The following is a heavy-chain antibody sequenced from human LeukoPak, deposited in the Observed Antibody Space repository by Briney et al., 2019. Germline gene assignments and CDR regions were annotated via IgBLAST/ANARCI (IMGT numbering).Heavy chain of an antibody. D-gene: IGHD2/OR15-2a*01. CDR3: ARDGRYLVLLSPGDDFHSHKDV. J-gene: IGHJ6*02. CDR2: INHSGST. V-gene: IGHV4-34*01. Sequence: SETLSLTCAVYGGSFSGYYWSWIRQPPGKGLGWIGEINHSGSTNYNPSLKSRVTISVDTSKNQFSLKLSSVTAADTAVYYCARDGRYLVLLSPGDDFHSHKDVWGHGTTVTISS. CDR1: GGSFSGYY.